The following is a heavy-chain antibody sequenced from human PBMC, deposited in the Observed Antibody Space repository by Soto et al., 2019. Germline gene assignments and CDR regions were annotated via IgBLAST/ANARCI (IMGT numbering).Heavy chain of an antibody. Sequence: PGGSLRLSCAASGFTFSSYAMHWVRQAPGKGLEWVAVISYDGSNKYYADSVKGRFTISRDNSKNTLYLQMNSLRAEDTAVYYCARASGIAVAVGRHGMDVSGQGTTVTVSS. CDR2: ISYDGSNK. J-gene: IGHJ6*02. CDR1: GFTFSSYA. CDR3: ARASGIAVAVGRHGMDV. V-gene: IGHV3-30-3*01. D-gene: IGHD6-19*01.